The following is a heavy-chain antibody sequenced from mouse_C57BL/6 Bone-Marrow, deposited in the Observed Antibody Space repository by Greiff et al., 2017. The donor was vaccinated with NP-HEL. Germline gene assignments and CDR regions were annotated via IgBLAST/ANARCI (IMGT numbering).Heavy chain of an antibody. CDR1: GYTFTDHT. CDR2: IYPRDGST. V-gene: IGHV1-78*01. Sequence: QVQLQQSDAELVKPGASVKISCKVSGYTFTDHTIHWMKQRPEQGLEWIGYIYPRDGSTKYNEKFKGKATLTADKSSSTAYMQLNSLTSEDSAVYFGASPPIYYDYEEFAYWGQGTLVTVSA. CDR3: ASPPIYYDYEEFAY. J-gene: IGHJ3*01. D-gene: IGHD2-4*01.